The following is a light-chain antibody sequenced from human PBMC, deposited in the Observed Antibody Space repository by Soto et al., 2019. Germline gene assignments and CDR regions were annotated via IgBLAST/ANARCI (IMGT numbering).Light chain of an antibody. CDR2: DAS. CDR1: RSVSSY. J-gene: IGKJ5*01. CDR3: QQRSNWPIT. V-gene: IGKV3-11*01. Sequence: EIVLTQSRATLSLSPGESSALSCRATRSVSSYLAWYQQKPGQAPRLLIYDASSRPTDIPARFSGSGSGTDFTLTISSLEPEDFALYYCQQRSNWPITFGQGTRL.